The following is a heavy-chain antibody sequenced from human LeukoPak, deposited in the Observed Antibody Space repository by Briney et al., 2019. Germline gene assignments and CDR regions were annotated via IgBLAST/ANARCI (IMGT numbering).Heavy chain of an antibody. CDR2: IDKKDNFYAT. J-gene: IGHJ5*02. Sequence: PGGSLRLSCAASGFTFSGSAIHWVRQSSGKGLEWVGHIDKKDNFYATTSAASVTGRFTISRDDSKNTAYLQMNSLKTEGTALYYCTRDSGTYNWLDPWGQGTLVTVSS. CDR1: GFTFSGSA. CDR3: TRDSGTYNWLDP. V-gene: IGHV3-73*01. D-gene: IGHD1-26*01.